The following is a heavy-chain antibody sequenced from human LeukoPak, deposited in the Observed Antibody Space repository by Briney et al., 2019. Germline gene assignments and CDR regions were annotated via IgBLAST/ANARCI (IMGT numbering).Heavy chain of an antibody. CDR3: AKDVPTAYFDY. V-gene: IGHV3-30*18. J-gene: IGHJ4*02. Sequence: GGSLRLSCAASGFTFSSYGMHWVRQAPGKGLEWVAVISYDGSNKYYADSVKGRFTISRDNSKNTLYLQMNSLRAEDTAVYYCAKDVPTAYFDYWGQGTLVTVSS. CDR1: GFTFSSYG. D-gene: IGHD2-2*01. CDR2: ISYDGSNK.